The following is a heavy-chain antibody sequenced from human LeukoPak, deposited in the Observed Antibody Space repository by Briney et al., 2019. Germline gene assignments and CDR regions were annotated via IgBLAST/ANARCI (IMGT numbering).Heavy chain of an antibody. Sequence: PGGSLRLSCAASGFTFSDHYMDRVRQAPGKGLEWVSGIGANGGSTYYADSVKGRFTISRDNSKNTLYLQKNSLRAEDTAVYYCAKSSTNGHAIAGFDYWGQGTLVTVSS. D-gene: IGHD6-13*01. CDR3: AKSSTNGHAIAGFDY. CDR1: GFTFSDHY. CDR2: IGANGGST. V-gene: IGHV3-23*01. J-gene: IGHJ4*02.